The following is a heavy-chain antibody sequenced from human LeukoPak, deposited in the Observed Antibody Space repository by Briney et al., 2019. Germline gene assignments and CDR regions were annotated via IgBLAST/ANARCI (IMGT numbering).Heavy chain of an antibody. CDR1: GFTFSSYA. Sequence: PGRSLRLSYAASGFTFSSYAMHWVRQAPGKGLEWAASITYDGSTENYADSVKGRFTISRDNSKITLYLEMNSLGPEDTAIYYCAREGRGGYYPGYWGQGTLVTVSS. V-gene: IGHV3-30-3*01. J-gene: IGHJ4*02. D-gene: IGHD3-3*01. CDR2: ITYDGSTE. CDR3: AREGRGGYYPGY.